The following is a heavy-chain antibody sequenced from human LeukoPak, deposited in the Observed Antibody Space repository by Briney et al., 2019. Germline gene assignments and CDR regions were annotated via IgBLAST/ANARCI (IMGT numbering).Heavy chain of an antibody. CDR3: ATGWGGFSPYYGMDV. CDR1: GGSISSYY. D-gene: IGHD6-25*01. Sequence: PSETLSLTCTVSGGSISSYYWSWIRQPPGKGLEWIGYIYYSGSTNYNPSLKSRVTISVDTSKNQFSLKLSSVTAAYTAVYYCATGWGGFSPYYGMDVWGQGTTVTVSS. V-gene: IGHV4-59*01. J-gene: IGHJ6*02. CDR2: IYYSGST.